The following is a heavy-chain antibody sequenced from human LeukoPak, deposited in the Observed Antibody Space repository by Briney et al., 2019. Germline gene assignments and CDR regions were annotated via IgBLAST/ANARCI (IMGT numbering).Heavy chain of an antibody. V-gene: IGHV3-53*01. J-gene: IGHJ5*02. CDR1: GFTVSSNY. D-gene: IGHD6-6*01. CDR3: ARDLVKQLARRVYNWFDP. CDR2: IYSGGTT. Sequence: GGSLRLSCEASGFTVSSNYMSWVRQAPGKGLEWVSVIYSGGTTYYADSVKGRFTISRDNSKNTLYLQMNSLRAEDTAVYYCARDLVKQLARRVYNWFDPWGQGTLVTVSS.